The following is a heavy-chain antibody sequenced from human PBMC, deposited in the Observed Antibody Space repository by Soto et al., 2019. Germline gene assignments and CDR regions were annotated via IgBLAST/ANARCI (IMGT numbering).Heavy chain of an antibody. Sequence: GASVKVSCKTSGYPFINFYVHWVRQAPGQRLEWMGWINPDNGNTKSSQKFQDRVIITRDTSASTAYMDLSSLRSEDTAVYYCARGIATGQLDPWGQGTLVTVSS. V-gene: IGHV1-3*01. CDR2: INPDNGNT. J-gene: IGHJ5*02. D-gene: IGHD2-15*01. CDR1: GYPFINFY. CDR3: ARGIATGQLDP.